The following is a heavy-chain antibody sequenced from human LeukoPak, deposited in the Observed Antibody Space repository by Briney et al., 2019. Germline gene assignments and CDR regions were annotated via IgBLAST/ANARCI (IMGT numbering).Heavy chain of an antibody. V-gene: IGHV4-39*01. CDR2: IYHSGST. CDR3: ARHVPHENGNKRGFEH. D-gene: IGHD2/OR15-2a*01. J-gene: IGHJ4*02. Sequence: SETLSLTCTVSGDSITSSDYCWGWIRQPPGKGLEWIASIYHSGSTYYNPSLKSRVTISVDTSKTHFSLMLSSVSAADTAVYHCARHVPHENGNKRGFEHWGQGTLVTVSS. CDR1: GDSITSSDYC.